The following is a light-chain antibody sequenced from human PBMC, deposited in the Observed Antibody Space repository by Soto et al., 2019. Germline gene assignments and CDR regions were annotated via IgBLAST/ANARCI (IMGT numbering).Light chain of an antibody. CDR1: SSDVGANNY. Sequence: QSALTQPASVSGSPGQPISISCTGTSSDVGANNYVSWYQHHPGKAPKLLIYEVSNRPSGVSSRFSGSKSGNTASLTISGLQAEDEADYYCSSYINSITFVVFGGGTKLTVL. CDR2: EVS. J-gene: IGLJ2*01. V-gene: IGLV2-14*01. CDR3: SSYINSITFVV.